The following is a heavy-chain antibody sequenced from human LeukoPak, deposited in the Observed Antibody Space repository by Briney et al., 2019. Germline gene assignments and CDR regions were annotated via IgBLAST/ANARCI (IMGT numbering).Heavy chain of an antibody. J-gene: IGHJ4*02. CDR2: IKQDGSEK. D-gene: IGHD2-2*02. CDR3: ARDRIVVPAAIRRYYFDY. Sequence: GGSLRLSCAASGFTFSSYWMSWGRQAPGKGLEWVANIKQDGSEKYYVDSVKGRFTISRDNAKNSLYLQMNSLRAEDTAVYYCARDRIVVPAAIRRYYFDYWGQGTLVTVSS. V-gene: IGHV3-7*01. CDR1: GFTFSSYW.